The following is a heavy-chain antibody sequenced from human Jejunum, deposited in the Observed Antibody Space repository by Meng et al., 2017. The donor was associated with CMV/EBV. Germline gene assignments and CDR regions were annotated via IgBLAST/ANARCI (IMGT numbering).Heavy chain of an antibody. J-gene: IGHJ6*02. CDR2: IKQDGSED. CDR3: ARGQQYRSSSWGSNYYYYGLDV. V-gene: IGHV3-7*01. Sequence: MTWVRPVPGKGLEWVASIKQDGSEDYYVDSVRGRFTISRDNAGNSLFLQLNSLRAADTAVYYCARGQQYRSSSWGSNYYYYGLDVWGQGTTVTVSS. D-gene: IGHD6-6*01.